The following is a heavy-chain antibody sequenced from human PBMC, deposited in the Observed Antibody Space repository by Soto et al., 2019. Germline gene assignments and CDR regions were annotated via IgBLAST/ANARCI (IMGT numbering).Heavy chain of an antibody. V-gene: IGHV1-69*01. D-gene: IGHD4-17*01. CDR2: IIPIFGTA. CDR1: GGTFSSYA. CDR3: ASQGLDYGGNYSFDY. J-gene: IGHJ4*02. Sequence: QVQLVQSGAEVKKPGSSVKVSCKASGGTFSSYAISWVRQAPGQGLEWMGGIIPIFGTANYAQKFQGRVTITADESTSTAYMELSSLRSVDTAVYYCASQGLDYGGNYSFDYWGQGTLVTVSS.